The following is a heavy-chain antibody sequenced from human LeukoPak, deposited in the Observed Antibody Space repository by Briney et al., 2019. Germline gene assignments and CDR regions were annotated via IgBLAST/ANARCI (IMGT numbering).Heavy chain of an antibody. D-gene: IGHD1-20*01. CDR1: GFTFSDYG. J-gene: IGHJ4*02. Sequence: GGSLRLSCAASGFTFSDYGMDWVRQAPGKGLEWVSYISSTRTSISYADSVKGRFTISRDNAMNSLYLQMNSLRAEDTAVYYCARLLVYNSGGEAFDHWGQGTLVTVSS. CDR3: ARLLVYNSGGEAFDH. V-gene: IGHV3-48*01. CDR2: ISSTRTSI.